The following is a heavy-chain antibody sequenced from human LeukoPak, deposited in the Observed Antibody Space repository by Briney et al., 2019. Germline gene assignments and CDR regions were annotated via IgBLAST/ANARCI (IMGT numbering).Heavy chain of an antibody. V-gene: IGHV3-74*01. CDR1: GLTFSSYW. Sequence: GGSLRLSCAASGLTFSSYWMHWVRQAPGKGLVWVSRINTDGSTTNYADSVKGRFTISRENAKNTLYLQMNSLRAEDTAVYYCARDGPDNADFDYWGQGTLVTVSS. CDR3: ARDGPDNADFDY. D-gene: IGHD1-1*01. CDR2: INTDGSTT. J-gene: IGHJ4*02.